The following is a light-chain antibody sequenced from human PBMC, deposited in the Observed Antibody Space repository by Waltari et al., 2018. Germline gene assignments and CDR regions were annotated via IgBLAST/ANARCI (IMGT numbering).Light chain of an antibody. CDR2: AAS. V-gene: IGKV1-12*01. J-gene: IGKJ4*01. CDR3: QQAASFPLT. CDR1: QGISRY. Sequence: IQLTQSPSSLSASVGDRVTITCRARQGISRYLAWYQQKPGRAPNLLIYAASSLQSGVPARFSGSGSGTEFTLTISSLQPDDFATYYCQQAASFPLTFGGGTKVEIK.